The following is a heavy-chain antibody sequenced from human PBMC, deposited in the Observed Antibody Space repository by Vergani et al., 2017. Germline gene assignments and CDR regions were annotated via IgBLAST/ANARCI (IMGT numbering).Heavy chain of an antibody. Sequence: QVQLQESGPGLVKSSETLSLTCTVSADSISSGSYYWGWIRQPPGKSLEWIGSIYYSGLTYYNPSLKSRVAISVDTSKNQFSLKLSSVTAADTAVYYCARHLAYCGGDCYPYYYGMDVWGQGTTVTVSS. J-gene: IGHJ6*02. V-gene: IGHV4-39*01. D-gene: IGHD2-21*02. CDR2: IYYSGLT. CDR3: ARHLAYCGGDCYPYYYGMDV. CDR1: ADSISSGSYY.